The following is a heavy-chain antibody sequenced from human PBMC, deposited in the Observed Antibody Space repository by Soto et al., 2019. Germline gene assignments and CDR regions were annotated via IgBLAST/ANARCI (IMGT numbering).Heavy chain of an antibody. J-gene: IGHJ3*02. CDR2: ISGSGGST. CDR1: GFTFSSYA. CDR3: AKVNKADILTGYYEGPYDAFDI. V-gene: IGHV3-23*01. D-gene: IGHD3-9*01. Sequence: EVQLLESGGGLVQPGGSLRLSCAASGFTFSSYAMSWVRQAPGKGLEWVSAISGSGGSTYYADSVKGRFTISRDNSKNTLYLQMNSLRAEDTAVYYCAKVNKADILTGYYEGPYDAFDIWGQGTMVTVSS.